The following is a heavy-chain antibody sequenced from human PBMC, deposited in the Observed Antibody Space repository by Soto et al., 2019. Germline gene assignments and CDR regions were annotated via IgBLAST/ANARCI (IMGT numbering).Heavy chain of an antibody. Sequence: ASVKVSCKASGYTFTGYYMHWVRQAPGQGLEWMGWINPNSGGTNYAQKFQGWVTMTRDTSISTAYMELSRLRSDDTAVYYCARDRDHYDFWSGYQTHAFDIWGQGTMVTVSS. D-gene: IGHD3-3*01. V-gene: IGHV1-2*04. CDR3: ARDRDHYDFWSGYQTHAFDI. CDR2: INPNSGGT. J-gene: IGHJ3*02. CDR1: GYTFTGYY.